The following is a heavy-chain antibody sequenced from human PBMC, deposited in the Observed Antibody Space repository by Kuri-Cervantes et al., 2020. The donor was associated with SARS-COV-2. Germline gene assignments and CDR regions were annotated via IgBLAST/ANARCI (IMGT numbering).Heavy chain of an antibody. V-gene: IGHV4-61*01. Sequence: ESLKISCAVSGYSISSGYYWSWIRQPPGKGLEWIGYIYYSGSTNYNPSLKSRVTISVDTSKNQFSLKLSSVTAADTAVYYCARTARHFDLWGRGTLVTVSS. CDR2: IYYSGST. CDR3: ARTARHFDL. CDR1: GYSISSGYY. D-gene: IGHD5-18*01. J-gene: IGHJ2*01.